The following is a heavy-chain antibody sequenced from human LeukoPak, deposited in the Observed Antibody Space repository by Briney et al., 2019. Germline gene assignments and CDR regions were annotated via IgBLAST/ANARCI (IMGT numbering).Heavy chain of an antibody. CDR2: IRSDGSNK. CDR3: GGLAIYDY. V-gene: IGHV3-30*02. D-gene: IGHD2-21*01. Sequence: GGSLRLSCAASGFTFSDYYMSWIRQAPGKGLEWVSFIRSDGSNKYYADSVKGRFTTSRDNSKNTLYLQMNSLRPEDTAVYYCGGLAIYDYWGQGTLVTVSS. CDR1: GFTFSDYY. J-gene: IGHJ4*02.